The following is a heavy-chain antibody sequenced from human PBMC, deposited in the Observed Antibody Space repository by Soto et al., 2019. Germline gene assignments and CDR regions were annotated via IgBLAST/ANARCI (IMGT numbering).Heavy chain of an antibody. CDR2: IRSKANNYAT. Sequence: ESGGGLVQRGESLKLSCAVSGFTFHGSAMHWVRQASGKGLEWVGRIRSKANNYATAYAASVKGRFTISRDDSKNTAYLQMNSLKSEDTAVYYCTRGYGDYVRDYWGQGTLVTVSS. CDR1: GFTFHGSA. D-gene: IGHD4-17*01. CDR3: TRGYGDYVRDY. V-gene: IGHV3-73*01. J-gene: IGHJ4*02.